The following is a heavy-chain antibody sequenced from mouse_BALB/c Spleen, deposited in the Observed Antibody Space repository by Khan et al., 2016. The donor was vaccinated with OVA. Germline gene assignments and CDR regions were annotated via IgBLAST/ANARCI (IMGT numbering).Heavy chain of an antibody. CDR1: GYTFTSYV. Sequence: EVQLQQSGPELVKPGASVKMSCKASGYTFTSYVMHWVKQKPGLGLEWIGYIYPFNDDTKYNEKFKGKATLTSDRSSSTAYMELSNLTSEDSAVTCCSPVGTYCVSFAYWGQGTLVTVSA. V-gene: IGHV1S136*01. D-gene: IGHD1-1*01. CDR3: SPVGTYCVSFAY. CDR2: IYPFNDDT. J-gene: IGHJ3*01.